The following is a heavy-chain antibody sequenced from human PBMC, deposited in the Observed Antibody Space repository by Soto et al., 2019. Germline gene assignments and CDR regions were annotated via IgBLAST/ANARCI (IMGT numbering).Heavy chain of an antibody. J-gene: IGHJ5*02. D-gene: IGHD2-15*01. V-gene: IGHV1-2*02. CDR2: INPNSGGT. Sequence: ASVKVSCKASGYTFTGYYMHWVRQAPGQGLEWMGWINPNSGGTNYAQKFQGRVTMTRDTSISTAYMELSRLRSDDTAVYYCASVVVVAATEYWFDPWGQGTLVTVSS. CDR3: ASVVVVAATEYWFDP. CDR1: GYTFTGYY.